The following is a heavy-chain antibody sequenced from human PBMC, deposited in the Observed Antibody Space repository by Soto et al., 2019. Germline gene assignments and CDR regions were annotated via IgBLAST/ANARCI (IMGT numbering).Heavy chain of an antibody. V-gene: IGHV1-69*01. CDR1: GVTFSSYA. J-gene: IGHJ6*02. Sequence: QVQLVQWGAEVKKPGSSVKVSCKASGVTFSSYAISWVRQAPGQGLEWMGGIIPISGTANYAQKFQGRVTITADESTSTAYMELSSLRSEDTAVYYCARSQGSSTSLEIYYYYYYGMDVWGQGTTVTVSS. CDR3: ARSQGSSTSLEIYYYYYYGMDV. CDR2: IIPISGTA. D-gene: IGHD2-2*01.